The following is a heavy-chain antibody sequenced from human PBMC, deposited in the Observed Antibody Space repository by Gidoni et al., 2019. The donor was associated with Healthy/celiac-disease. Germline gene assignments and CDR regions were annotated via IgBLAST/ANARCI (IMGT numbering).Heavy chain of an antibody. CDR1: GFTFSSYS. CDR2: ISSSSSYI. J-gene: IGHJ6*02. Sequence: EVQLVESGGGLVKPGGSLRLSCAASGFTFSSYSMNWVRQAPGKGLEWVSSISSSSSYIYYADSVKGRFTISRDNAKNSLYLQMNSLRAEDTAVYYCARDRGNWPDYGMDVWGQGTTVTVSS. CDR3: ARDRGNWPDYGMDV. V-gene: IGHV3-21*01. D-gene: IGHD1-1*01.